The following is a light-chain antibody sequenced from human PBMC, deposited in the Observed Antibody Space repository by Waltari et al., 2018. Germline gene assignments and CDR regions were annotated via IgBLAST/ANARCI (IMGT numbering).Light chain of an antibody. CDR1: QGISSY. Sequence: DIQLTQPPSFLSASVVERVTTPCRASQGISSYLAWYQQKPGKAPKLLIYAASTLQSGVPSRFSGSGSGTEFTLTISSLQPEDFATYYCQQLNSYPLLTFGGGTKVEIK. V-gene: IGKV1-9*01. CDR2: AAS. J-gene: IGKJ4*01. CDR3: QQLNSYPLLT.